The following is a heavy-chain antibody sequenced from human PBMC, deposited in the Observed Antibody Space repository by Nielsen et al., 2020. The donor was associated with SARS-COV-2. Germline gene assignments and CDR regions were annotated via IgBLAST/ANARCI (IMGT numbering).Heavy chain of an antibody. J-gene: IGHJ4*02. V-gene: IGHV5-51*01. Sequence: GGSLRLSCKGSGSSFTSYWIGWVRQMPGKGLEWMGIIYPGDSDTRYSPSFQGQVTISADKSISTAYLQWSSLKASDTAMYYCARHVGYDSGYGFLDYWGQGTLVTVSS. CDR1: GSSFTSYW. CDR2: IYPGDSDT. CDR3: ARHVGYDSGYGFLDY. D-gene: IGHD5-12*01.